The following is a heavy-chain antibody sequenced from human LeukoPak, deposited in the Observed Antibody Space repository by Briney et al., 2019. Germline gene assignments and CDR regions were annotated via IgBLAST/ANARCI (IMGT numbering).Heavy chain of an antibody. Sequence: ASVTVSCKVSGYTLTELSMHWVRQAPGKGLEWMGGFDPEDGETIYAQKFQGRVTMTRDTSTSTVYMELSSLRSEDTAVYYCARGERDYDILPWDYWGQGTLVTVSS. V-gene: IGHV1-24*01. CDR2: FDPEDGET. CDR3: ARGERDYDILPWDY. D-gene: IGHD3-9*01. CDR1: GYTLTELS. J-gene: IGHJ4*02.